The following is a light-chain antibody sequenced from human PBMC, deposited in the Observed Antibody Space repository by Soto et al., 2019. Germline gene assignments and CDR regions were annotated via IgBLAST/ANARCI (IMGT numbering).Light chain of an antibody. CDR3: QQLDSVPLT. CDR2: DTS. J-gene: IGKJ4*01. Sequence: DVQMTQSPSSLSASVGDRVTITCQASHDIGTYLNWYQHKPGKAPKLLIFDTSHLATGVPARFSGGGSDTYFTFTITNLQPEDFVVYYCQQLDSVPLTFGGGTHVEI. CDR1: HDIGTY. V-gene: IGKV1-33*01.